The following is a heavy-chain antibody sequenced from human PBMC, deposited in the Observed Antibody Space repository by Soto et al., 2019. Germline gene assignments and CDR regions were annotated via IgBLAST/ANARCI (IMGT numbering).Heavy chain of an antibody. CDR1: GYTFTSYG. CDR2: ISAYNGNT. V-gene: IGHV1-18*01. Sequence: QVQLVQSGAEVKKPGASVKVSCKASGYTFTSYGISWVRQAPGQGLEWMGWISAYNGNTNYAQKLQGRVTMTTDTSTSTVYMELRSLRSDDTAVYYCARDRFDVGATNWFDPWGQGTLVTVSS. J-gene: IGHJ5*02. D-gene: IGHD1-26*01. CDR3: ARDRFDVGATNWFDP.